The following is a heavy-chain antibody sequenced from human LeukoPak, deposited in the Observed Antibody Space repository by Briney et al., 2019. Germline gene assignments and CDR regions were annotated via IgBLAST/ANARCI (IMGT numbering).Heavy chain of an antibody. CDR2: IYTSGST. Sequence: SETLSLTCTVSGGSISSYYWSWIRQPPGKGLEWIGRIYTSGSTNYNPSLKSRVTMSVDTSKNQFSLKLSSVTAADTAVYYCARVSVVPAAIRDYYYYMDVWGKGTTVTVSS. CDR1: GGSISSYY. V-gene: IGHV4-4*07. CDR3: ARVSVVPAAIRDYYYYMDV. D-gene: IGHD2-2*01. J-gene: IGHJ6*03.